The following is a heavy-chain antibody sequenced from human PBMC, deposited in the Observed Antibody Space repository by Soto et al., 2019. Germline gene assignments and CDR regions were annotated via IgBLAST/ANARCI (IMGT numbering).Heavy chain of an antibody. CDR3: ARVAY. V-gene: IGHV3-21*01. CDR1: GFTFIRVS. J-gene: IGHJ4*02. CDR2: ISSASSET. Sequence: PGGSLRLSCEASGFTFIRVSMNWVRQVAGKGLEWVASISSASSETWYADSVKGRFIISRDNAQNSLFLQMNTLRPEDSAIYYCARVAYWGPGTQVTVSS.